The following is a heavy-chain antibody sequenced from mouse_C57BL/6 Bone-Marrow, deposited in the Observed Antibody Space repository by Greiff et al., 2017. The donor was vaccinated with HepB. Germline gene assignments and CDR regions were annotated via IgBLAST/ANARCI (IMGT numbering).Heavy chain of an antibody. CDR2: ISYSGST. Sequence: EVMLVESGPGLAKPSQTLSLTCSVTGYSITSDYWNWIRKFPGNKLEYMGYISYSGSTYYNPSLKSRISITRDTSKNQYYLQLNSVTTSDTATYYCARCPTTVVARWYFDVWGTGTTVTVSS. V-gene: IGHV3-8*01. CDR1: GYSITSDY. D-gene: IGHD1-1*01. J-gene: IGHJ1*03. CDR3: ARCPTTVVARWYFDV.